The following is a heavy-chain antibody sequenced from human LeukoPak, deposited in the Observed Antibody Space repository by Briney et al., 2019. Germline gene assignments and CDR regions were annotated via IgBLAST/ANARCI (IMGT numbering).Heavy chain of an antibody. J-gene: IGHJ4*02. CDR1: GGSISGYY. CDR2: IYYGGST. D-gene: IGHD3-22*01. V-gene: IGHV4-59*01. Sequence: SETLSLTCTVSGGSISGYYWNWIRQPPGKGLEWIGYIYYGGSTNYSPSLKSRVTISVDTSKNQFSLKLSSVTAADTAVYYCARGADSSGYYSIFYFDYWGQGTLVTVSS. CDR3: ARGADSSGYYSIFYFDY.